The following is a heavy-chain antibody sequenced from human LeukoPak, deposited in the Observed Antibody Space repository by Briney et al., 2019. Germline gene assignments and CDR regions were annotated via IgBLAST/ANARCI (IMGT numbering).Heavy chain of an antibody. CDR1: GFTFDDYA. Sequence: GGSLRLSCAASGFTFDDYAMHWVRQAPGKGLEWVSGISWNSGSIGYADSVKGRFTISRDNAKNSLYLQMNSLRAEDTALYYCAKESSGWSPSGWGQGTLVTVSS. CDR2: ISWNSGSI. CDR3: AKESSGWSPSG. J-gene: IGHJ4*02. V-gene: IGHV3-9*01. D-gene: IGHD6-19*01.